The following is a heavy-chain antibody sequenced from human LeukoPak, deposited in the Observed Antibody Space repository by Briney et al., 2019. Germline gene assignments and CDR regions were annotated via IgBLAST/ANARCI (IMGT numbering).Heavy chain of an antibody. V-gene: IGHV3-74*01. CDR2: INSDGSST. CDR3: AKAAGSWYFDY. CDR1: GFTFSSYW. D-gene: IGHD1-26*01. Sequence: GGSLRLSCAASGFTFSSYWMHWVRQAPGKGLVWVSRINSDGSSTSYADSVKGRFTISRDNAKNTLYLQMNSLRAEDTAVYYCAKAAGSWYFDYWGQGTLVTVSS. J-gene: IGHJ4*02.